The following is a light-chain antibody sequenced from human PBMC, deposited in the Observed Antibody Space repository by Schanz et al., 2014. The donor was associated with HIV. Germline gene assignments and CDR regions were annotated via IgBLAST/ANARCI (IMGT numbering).Light chain of an antibody. CDR1: QSVSSSY. V-gene: IGKV3-20*01. Sequence: EIVLTQSPGTLSLSPGERATLSCRASQSVSSSYLAWYQQKTGQAPRFLIYGASSRATGLPDRFSGSGSGTDFTLNISRLEPEYFEVYYCQQYGSSPQTFGQGTKVEIK. J-gene: IGKJ1*01. CDR3: QQYGSSPQT. CDR2: GAS.